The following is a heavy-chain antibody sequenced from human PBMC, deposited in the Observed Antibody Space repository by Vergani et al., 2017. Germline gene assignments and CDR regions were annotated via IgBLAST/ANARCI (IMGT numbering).Heavy chain of an antibody. J-gene: IGHJ4*02. V-gene: IGHV1-2*02. CDR2: INPNSGGT. CDR3: ARGDAMGDFWSGYYEPPFDD. CDR1: GYTFTGYY. Sequence: QVQLVQSGAEVKKPGASVKVSCKASGYTFTGYYMHWVRQAPGQGLEWMGWINPNSGGTNYAQKFQGRDTMTRDTSISTAYMELSRLGSDDTAVYYCARGDAMGDFWSGYYEPPFDDWGQGTLVTVSS. D-gene: IGHD3-3*01.